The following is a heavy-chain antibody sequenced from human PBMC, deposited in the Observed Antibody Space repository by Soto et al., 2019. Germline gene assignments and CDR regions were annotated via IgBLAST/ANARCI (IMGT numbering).Heavy chain of an antibody. CDR3: AHRRPGHSAYDV. D-gene: IGHD2-15*01. CDR1: GFSLTSGVVG. V-gene: IGHV2-5*01. J-gene: IGHJ6*02. Sequence: QLTLKESGPTLVKPTQTLTLTCTFSGFSLTSGVVGVGWIRQPPGEALEWLALIYWNDEQYDNPSLRNRLTIARDSSKTPVVLTMTNMDPVDTATYYCAHRRPGHSAYDVWGQGTTVTVSS. CDR2: IYWNDEQ.